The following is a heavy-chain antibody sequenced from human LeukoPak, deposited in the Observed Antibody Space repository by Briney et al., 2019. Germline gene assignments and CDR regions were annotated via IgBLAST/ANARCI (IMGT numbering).Heavy chain of an antibody. CDR1: GFTFSSYS. CDR2: ISSSSSTI. CDR3: ARWTGTYCGGDCYPSGGAFDI. J-gene: IGHJ3*02. Sequence: GGSLRLSCAASGFTFSSYSMNWVRQAPGKGLEWVSYISSSSSTIYYADSVKGRFTISRDNAKNSLYLQMNSLRAEDTAVYYCARWTGTYCGGDCYPSGGAFDIWGQGTMVTVSS. V-gene: IGHV3-48*01. D-gene: IGHD2-21*02.